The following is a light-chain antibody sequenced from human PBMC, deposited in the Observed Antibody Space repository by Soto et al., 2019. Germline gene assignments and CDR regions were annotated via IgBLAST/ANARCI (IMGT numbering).Light chain of an antibody. V-gene: IGLV2-14*01. Sequence: QSALTQPASVSGSPGQSITISCTGTSSDVGGYKYVSWYQQHPDKAPKLIIFEVSNRPSGISSRFSGSKSGNTASLTISGLQAEDEADYYCASYTSSSLYVFGTGTKSPS. J-gene: IGLJ1*01. CDR3: ASYTSSSLYV. CDR2: EVS. CDR1: SSDVGGYKY.